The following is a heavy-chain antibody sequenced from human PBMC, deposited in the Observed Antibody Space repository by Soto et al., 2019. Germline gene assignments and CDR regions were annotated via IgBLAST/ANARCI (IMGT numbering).Heavy chain of an antibody. CDR1: GFSFRDAW. CDR3: TTDGSFGGVVVAFHL. V-gene: IGHV3-15*07. CDR2: IKSRAAGGAI. Sequence: EVQMVESGGGLGKPGGSLRLSCAVSGFSFRDAWMNWVRQAPGKGLEWVGRIKSRAAGGAIDYAAPVKGRFTISRDDSEDTLYLQINSLKTEDTAMYYCTTDGSFGGVVVAFHLWGQGTMLSVSS. J-gene: IGHJ3*01. D-gene: IGHD3-10*01.